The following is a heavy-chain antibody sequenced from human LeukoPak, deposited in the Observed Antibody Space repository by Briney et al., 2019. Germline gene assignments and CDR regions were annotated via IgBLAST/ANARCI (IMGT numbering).Heavy chain of an antibody. J-gene: IGHJ3*02. CDR1: GITFSSYG. CDR3: TRRYNYDSSGYYYVRDAFDI. CDR2: IRSKAYGGTT. Sequence: GGSLRLSCAASGITFSSYGMSWVRQAPGKGLEWVGFIRSKAYGGTTKNAASVKGRFTISRDDSRSIAYLQMNSLKTEDTAVYYCTRRYNYDSSGYYYVRDAFDIWGQGTMVTVSS. V-gene: IGHV3-49*04. D-gene: IGHD3-22*01.